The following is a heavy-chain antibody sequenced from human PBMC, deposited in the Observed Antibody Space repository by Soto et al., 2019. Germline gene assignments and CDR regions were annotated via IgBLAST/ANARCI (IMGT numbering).Heavy chain of an antibody. V-gene: IGHV4-28*01. CDR3: ARREIQGPIDY. J-gene: IGHJ4*02. CDR2: IYYSGTT. CDR1: AYSISSSNW. Sequence: QVQLQESGPGLVKPSGTLSLTCAVSAYSISSSNWWGWIRQPPGKGLEWIGYIYYSGTTYYNPSLKSRLTMSVDTSKNQFSLKLTSVTAVDTAVYYCARREIQGPIDYWGQGTLVTVSS. D-gene: IGHD1-26*01.